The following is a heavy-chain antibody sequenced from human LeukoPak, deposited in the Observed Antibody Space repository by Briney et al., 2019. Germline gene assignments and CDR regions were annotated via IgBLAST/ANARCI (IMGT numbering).Heavy chain of an antibody. D-gene: IGHD3-10*01. Sequence: GGSLRLSCAASGFTFSSYAIHWVRQAPGKGLEWVAVISYDGSNRFYADSVKGRFTISRDNSKNTLYLQMNSLRAEDTAVYYCARASYCSGISYYYYYMDVWGKGTTVTISS. CDR3: ARASYCSGISYYYYYMDV. CDR1: GFTFSSYA. J-gene: IGHJ6*03. V-gene: IGHV3-30*03. CDR2: ISYDGSNR.